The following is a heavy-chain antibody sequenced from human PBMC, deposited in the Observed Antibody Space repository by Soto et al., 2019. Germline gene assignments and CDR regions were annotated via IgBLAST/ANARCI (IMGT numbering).Heavy chain of an antibody. D-gene: IGHD3-10*01. CDR2: INHSGST. CDR1: GGSFSGYY. CDR3: ARGRVGRV. Sequence: QVQLQPWGAGLLKPSETLSLTCAVYGGSFSGYYWSWIRQPPGKGLAWMGEINHSGSTNYNPSLRSRVSISVDTSKNQFSLKLSSVTAADTAVYYCARGRVGRVWGQGTMVTVSS. J-gene: IGHJ3*01. V-gene: IGHV4-34*01.